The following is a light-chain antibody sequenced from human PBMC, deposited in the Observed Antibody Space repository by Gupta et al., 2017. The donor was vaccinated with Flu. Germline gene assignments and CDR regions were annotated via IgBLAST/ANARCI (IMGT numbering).Light chain of an antibody. CDR2: RDS. Sequence: SYELTQPLSVSVALGQTATITCGGNSFGSQNVNWYQQKPGQAPVLVIYRDSDRPSGIPERLSGSVSGNTATPTISRAQVGDEADYFCQVWASGTVVFGGGTKLTVL. V-gene: IGLV3-9*01. CDR1: SFGSQN. CDR3: QVWASGTVV. J-gene: IGLJ2*01.